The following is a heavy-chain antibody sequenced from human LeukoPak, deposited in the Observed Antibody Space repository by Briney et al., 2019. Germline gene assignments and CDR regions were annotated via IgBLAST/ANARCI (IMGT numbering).Heavy chain of an antibody. J-gene: IGHJ3*02. Sequence: SETLSLTCAVYGGSFSGYYWSWIRQPPGKGLEWIGYIYHSGSTYYNPSLKSRVTISVDRSKNQFSLKLSSVTAADTAVYYCARDGIAARPGAFDIWGQGTMVTVSS. CDR3: ARDGIAARPGAFDI. V-gene: IGHV4-34*01. CDR2: IYHSGST. CDR1: GGSFSGYY. D-gene: IGHD6-6*01.